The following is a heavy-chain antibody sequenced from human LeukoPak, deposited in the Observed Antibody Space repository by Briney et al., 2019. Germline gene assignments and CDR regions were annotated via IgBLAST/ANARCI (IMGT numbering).Heavy chain of an antibody. J-gene: IGHJ4*02. D-gene: IGHD2-2*01. CDR3: ARGTPDIVVVPAADY. CDR1: GFTFSSYA. CDR2: ISYDGSNK. V-gene: IGHV3-30-3*01. Sequence: GGSLRLSCAPSGFTFSSYAMHWARQAPGKGLEWVAVISYDGSNKYYADSVTGRLTISRDNSKNTLYLQMNSLRAEDTAVYYCARGTPDIVVVPAADYWGQGTLVTVSS.